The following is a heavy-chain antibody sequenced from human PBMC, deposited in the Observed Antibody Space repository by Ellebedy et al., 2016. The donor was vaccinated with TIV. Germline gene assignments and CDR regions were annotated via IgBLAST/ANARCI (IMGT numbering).Heavy chain of an antibody. CDR1: GFTFSNYG. CDR3: ARERRGQGNMDV. Sequence: GESLKISXIASGFTFSNYGMHWVRQAPGKGLEWVAIICYDGSNKYYADSVKGRFTISRDNSKNTLFLQMNSLRAEDTAMYYCARERRGQGNMDVWGKGTTVTVSS. CDR2: ICYDGSNK. J-gene: IGHJ6*03. D-gene: IGHD3-10*01. V-gene: IGHV3-33*01.